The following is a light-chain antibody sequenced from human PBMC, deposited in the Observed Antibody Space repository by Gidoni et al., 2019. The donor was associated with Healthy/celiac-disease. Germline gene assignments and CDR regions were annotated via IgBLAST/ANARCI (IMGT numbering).Light chain of an antibody. Sequence: DMQMSQSPSSLSASVGDRVTITCQASQDISKYLNWYHKKPGKAPKLLIYDASNWETGVPSRFSGSGSGTDFTFTISSLQPEDIATYYCQQYGNRPPLTFGGGTKVEIK. V-gene: IGKV1-33*01. CDR1: QDISKY. CDR3: QQYGNRPPLT. CDR2: DAS. J-gene: IGKJ4*01.